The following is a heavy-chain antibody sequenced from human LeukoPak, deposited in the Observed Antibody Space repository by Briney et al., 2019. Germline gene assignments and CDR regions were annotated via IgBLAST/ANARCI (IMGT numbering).Heavy chain of an antibody. CDR3: ARSIQSGGNSDGPFDY. D-gene: IGHD4-23*01. CDR1: GYTFTSYD. CDR2: MNPNSGNT. J-gene: IGHJ4*02. Sequence: ASVKVSCKASGYTFTSYDINWVRQATGQGLEWMGWMNPNSGNTGYAQKFQGRVTMTRNTSISTAYMELSSLRSEDTAVYYCARSIQSGGNSDGPFDYWGQGTLVTVSS. V-gene: IGHV1-8*01.